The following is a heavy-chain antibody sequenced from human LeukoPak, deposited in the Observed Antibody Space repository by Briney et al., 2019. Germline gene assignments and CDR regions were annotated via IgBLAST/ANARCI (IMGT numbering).Heavy chain of an antibody. V-gene: IGHV4-31*03. CDR2: IYYRGST. Sequence: PSETLSLTCTVSGGPISSGGYYWSWIRQHPGMGLEWIGYIYYRGSTYYNPSLKSRVTISVDTSKNQFSLKLSSVTAADTAVYYCARGRLYYDILTGYYTVWWFDPWGQGTLVTVSS. CDR1: GGPISSGGYY. J-gene: IGHJ5*02. D-gene: IGHD3-9*01. CDR3: ARGRLYYDILTGYYTVWWFDP.